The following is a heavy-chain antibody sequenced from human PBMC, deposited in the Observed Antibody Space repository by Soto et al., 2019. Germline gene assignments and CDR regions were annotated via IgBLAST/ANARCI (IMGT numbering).Heavy chain of an antibody. V-gene: IGHV2-5*02. J-gene: IGHJ4*02. CDR2: IYWDDDK. Sequence: QITLKESGPTLVKPTQTLTLTCTFSGFSLSTTRVGVGWIRQPPGKALEWLALIYWDDDKRYSPFLKSRLTIXXDTSKNQVVLTMTNMDPMDTATYFCAHTLVAGLGYYFDYWGXGT. CDR3: AHTLVAGLGYYFDY. D-gene: IGHD6-19*01. CDR1: GFSLSTTRVG.